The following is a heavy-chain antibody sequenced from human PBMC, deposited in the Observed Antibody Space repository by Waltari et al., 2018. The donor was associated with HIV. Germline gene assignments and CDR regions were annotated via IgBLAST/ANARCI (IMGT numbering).Heavy chain of an antibody. CDR2: INPNSGGT. Sequence: QVQLVQSGAEVKKPGASVKVSCKASGYTFTGYYMHWVRQAPGQGLEWMGWINPNSGGTNYAQKFQGRVTMTSDTSISTAYMELSRLRSDDTAVYYCARVLKYYDSSGYYYWYFDLWGRGTLVTVSS. D-gene: IGHD3-22*01. CDR3: ARVLKYYDSSGYYYWYFDL. J-gene: IGHJ2*01. V-gene: IGHV1-2*02. CDR1: GYTFTGYY.